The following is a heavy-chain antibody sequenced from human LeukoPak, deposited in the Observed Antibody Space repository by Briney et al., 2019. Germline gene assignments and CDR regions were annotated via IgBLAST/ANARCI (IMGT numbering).Heavy chain of an antibody. CDR3: ARGVGYSYGLDY. CDR1: GGSISSYY. V-gene: IGHV4-59*01. D-gene: IGHD5-18*01. Sequence: KPSETLSLTCTVSGGSISSYYWSWIRQPPGKGLEWIGFVYDSGSTSYNPSLKSRVTISVDTSKNQFSLKLRSVTAADTAVYYCARGVGYSYGLDYWGQGTLVTVS. CDR2: VYDSGST. J-gene: IGHJ4*02.